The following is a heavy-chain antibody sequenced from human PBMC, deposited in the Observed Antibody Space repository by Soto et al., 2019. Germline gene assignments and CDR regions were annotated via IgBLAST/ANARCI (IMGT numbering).Heavy chain of an antibody. CDR2: ISGCGGST. D-gene: IGHD6-19*01. Sequence: EVQLLESGGGVVQPGGSLRLSCEASGFNFKKFAMGWVRQAPGEGLEWVSGISGCGGSTFYADSVKGRFSLARDDSKNTLSLQLNSLRVEDTAHYYCAKDDGEQWLIPHLDNWGQGTLVTGS. J-gene: IGHJ4*02. V-gene: IGHV3-23*01. CDR1: GFNFKKFA. CDR3: AKDDGEQWLIPHLDN.